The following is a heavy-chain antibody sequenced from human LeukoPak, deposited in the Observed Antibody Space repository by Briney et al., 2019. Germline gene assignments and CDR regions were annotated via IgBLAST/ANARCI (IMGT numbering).Heavy chain of an antibody. CDR3: AAGGCSSPFDY. CDR1: GFIFSNYW. V-gene: IGHV3-7*01. J-gene: IGHJ4*02. CDR2: IKKDGSEK. Sequence: GGSLRLSCAASGFIFSNYWMNWVRQTPGKGLEWVANIKKDGSEKYYVDSVRGRFTISRDNAKNSLYLQMNSLRAEDTAVYYCAAGGCSSPFDYWGQGTLVTVSS. D-gene: IGHD6-19*01.